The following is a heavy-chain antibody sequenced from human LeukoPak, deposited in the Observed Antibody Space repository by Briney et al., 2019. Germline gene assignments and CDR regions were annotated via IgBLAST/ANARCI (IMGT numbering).Heavy chain of an antibody. CDR1: GGSISSYY. V-gene: IGHV4-59*01. Sequence: PSETLSLTCTVSGGSISSYYWSWIRQPPGKGLEWIAYLYYSGNTNYNPSLKSRATISVDTSKNQFSLKLTSVTAADTAVYYCARVYGYNFYYFDYWCQGILVTVSS. CDR3: ARVYGYNFYYFDY. D-gene: IGHD5-24*01. J-gene: IGHJ4*02. CDR2: LYYSGNT.